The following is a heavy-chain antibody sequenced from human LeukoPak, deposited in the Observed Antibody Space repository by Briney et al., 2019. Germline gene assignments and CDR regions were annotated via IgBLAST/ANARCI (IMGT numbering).Heavy chain of an antibody. CDR3: ARYSVPGSYSLAYYYYYMDV. D-gene: IGHD3-10*01. Sequence: AASVKVSCKASGYTFTGYYMHWVRQAPGQGLQWMGWINPNGGDTNYAQKFQGRVTMTRDTSISTAYMELRSLRSDDTAVYYCARYSVPGSYSLAYYYYYMDVWGKGTTVTISS. CDR2: INPNGGDT. V-gene: IGHV1-2*02. CDR1: GYTFTGYY. J-gene: IGHJ6*03.